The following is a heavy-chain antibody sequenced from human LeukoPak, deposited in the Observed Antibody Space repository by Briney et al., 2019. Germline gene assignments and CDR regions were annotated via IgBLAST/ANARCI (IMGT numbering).Heavy chain of an antibody. D-gene: IGHD3-22*01. CDR1: GFTFSTYD. CDR3: IRESNYYDSSTSPGYFDL. J-gene: IGHJ2*01. Sequence: SGGSLRLSCAASGFTFSTYDMHWVRQAAGKGLGWVSAIDTAGGTYYPGSVKGRFTISRENTKNSLYLQMNSLRAGDTAVYYCIRESNYYDSSTSPGYFDLWGRGTLVTVSS. V-gene: IGHV3-13*04. CDR2: IDTAGGT.